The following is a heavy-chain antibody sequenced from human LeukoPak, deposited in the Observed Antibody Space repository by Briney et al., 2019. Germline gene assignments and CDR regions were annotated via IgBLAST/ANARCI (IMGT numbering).Heavy chain of an antibody. CDR3: ATGPSYSNFYYGMDV. V-gene: IGHV1-3*01. D-gene: IGHD4-11*01. Sequence: ASVKVSCKASGYTFTSYAMHWVRQAPGQGLEWMGWINAGNGNTKYSQKFQGRVTITRDTSASTAFMELSSLRSEDTAVYYCATGPSYSNFYYGMDVWGQGTTVTVSS. J-gene: IGHJ6*02. CDR2: INAGNGNT. CDR1: GYTFTSYA.